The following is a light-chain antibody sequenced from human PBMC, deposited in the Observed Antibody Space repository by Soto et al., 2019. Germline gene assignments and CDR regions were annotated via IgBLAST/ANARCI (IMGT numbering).Light chain of an antibody. CDR1: QSISKW. V-gene: IGKV1-5*03. CDR2: HAS. Sequence: DILMTQSPSTLSASVGERVTITCRASQSISKWLAWYQQKPGQAPTLLIYHASSLESGVTSRFSGSGSGTEFTLTTISRQSDDYAADYCQQYHTYSWFTFGPGTKVDIK. CDR3: QQYHTYSWFT. J-gene: IGKJ3*01.